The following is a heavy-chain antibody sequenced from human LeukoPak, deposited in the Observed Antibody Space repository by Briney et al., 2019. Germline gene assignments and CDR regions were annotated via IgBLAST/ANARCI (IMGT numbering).Heavy chain of an antibody. CDR1: GGSISSGSYY. J-gene: IGHJ4*02. CDR2: IYTSGST. CDR3: ARVGLEMATVYYFDY. D-gene: IGHD5-24*01. Sequence: SETLSLTCTVSGGSISSGSYYWSWIRQPAGKGLEWIGRIYTSGSTNYNPSLKSRVTISVDTSKNQFSLKLSSVTAADTAVYYCARVGLEMATVYYFDYWGQGTLVTVSS. V-gene: IGHV4-61*02.